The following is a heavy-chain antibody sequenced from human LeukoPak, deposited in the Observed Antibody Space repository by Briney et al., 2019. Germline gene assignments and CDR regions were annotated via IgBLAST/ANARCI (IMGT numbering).Heavy chain of an antibody. V-gene: IGHV3-23*01. D-gene: IGHD3-10*01. CDR3: TRELVSSGPGYFDL. J-gene: IGHJ2*01. CDR2: ITGSSTWT. Sequence: GGSLRLSCEASGFTFGTFGMAWVRQSPGKGLQWVSGITGSSTWTYYAASVKGRFTVSRDNSQNTLHLQMNSLRADDTAVYYCTRELVSSGPGYFDLWGRGTLVTVSS. CDR1: GFTFGTFG.